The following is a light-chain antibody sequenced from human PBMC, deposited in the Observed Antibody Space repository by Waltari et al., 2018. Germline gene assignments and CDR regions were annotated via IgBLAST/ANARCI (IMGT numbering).Light chain of an antibody. CDR2: LGS. CDR3: LQDIQLPLT. CDR1: QSLLHSNGYTY. V-gene: IGKV2-28*01. J-gene: IGKJ4*01. Sequence: DIVMTQTPLSLPVTPGEPASISCRSSQSLLHSNGYTYLFWYLQKPGQSPQLLIYLGSNRASGVPDRFSGSGSGTDFTPKISRVEAEDVGVYYCLQDIQLPLTFGGGTKVEIK.